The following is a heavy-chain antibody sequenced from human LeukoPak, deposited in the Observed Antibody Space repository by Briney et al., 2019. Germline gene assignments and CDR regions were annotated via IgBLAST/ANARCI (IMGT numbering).Heavy chain of an antibody. Sequence: GGSLRLSCPASGFTFRTYWMHWVRQTPGKGLVWVSHINSDGSITSYADSVKGRFTISRDNAKNTLYLQVNSLRGDDTAVYYCARDDVDMANAVWGQGTTVTVSS. J-gene: IGHJ6*02. CDR1: GFTFRTYW. CDR3: ARDDVDMANAV. V-gene: IGHV3-74*01. CDR2: INSDGSIT. D-gene: IGHD5-12*01.